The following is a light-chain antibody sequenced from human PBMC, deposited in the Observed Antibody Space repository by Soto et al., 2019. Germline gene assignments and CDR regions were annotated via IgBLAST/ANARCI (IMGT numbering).Light chain of an antibody. Sequence: DIQMTQSPSSLCASVGGRVTITCQASQDLSNYLNWYHQKPGQAPKLLIYDASNVETGVPSMFSGSGSVTAVTFTISSLQPEDIATYSCQQYDNLLTFGGGTKVEIK. CDR3: QQYDNLLT. CDR2: DAS. V-gene: IGKV1-33*01. J-gene: IGKJ4*01. CDR1: QDLSNY.